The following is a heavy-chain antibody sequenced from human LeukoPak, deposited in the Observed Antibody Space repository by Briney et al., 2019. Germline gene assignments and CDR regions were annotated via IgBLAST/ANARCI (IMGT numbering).Heavy chain of an antibody. D-gene: IGHD3-22*01. V-gene: IGHV1-8*01. Sequence: AASVKVSCRASGYTFTNYDINWVRQATGQGLEWMGYMNPNSGNTGYAQRFQGRITMTRSTSISTAYMELSSLTSEDTAVYYCARGKRSYDSSGYYSYWGQGTLVTVSS. J-gene: IGHJ4*02. CDR3: ARGKRSYDSSGYYSY. CDR2: MNPNSGNT. CDR1: GYTFTNYD.